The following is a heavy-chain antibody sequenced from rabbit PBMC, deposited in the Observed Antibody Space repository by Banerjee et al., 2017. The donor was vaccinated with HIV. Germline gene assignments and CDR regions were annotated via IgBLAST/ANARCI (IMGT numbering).Heavy chain of an antibody. CDR1: GFSFSSNYW. J-gene: IGHJ4*01. CDR3: ARDLAGVIGWNFDL. V-gene: IGHV1S45*01. CDR2: IYIGSSGST. Sequence: QEQLEESGGGLVKPGRSLTLTCTASGFSFSSNYWICWVRQAPGKGLEWIACIYIGSSGSTYYASWAKGRFTISRTSSTTVSLQMTSLTAADTATYFCARDLAGVIGWNFDLWGPGTLVTVS. D-gene: IGHD4-1*01.